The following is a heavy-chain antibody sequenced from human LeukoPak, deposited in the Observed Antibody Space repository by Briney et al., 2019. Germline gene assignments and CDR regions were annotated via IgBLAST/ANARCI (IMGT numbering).Heavy chain of an antibody. CDR2: ISSSSSTI. CDR3: ARVRTTTRFDP. Sequence: GGSLRLSCAASGFTFSSYSMNWVRQAPGKGLEWVSYISSSSSTIYYAGSVKGRFTISRDNAKNSLYLQMNSLRAEDTAVYYCARVRTTTRFDPWGQGTLVTVSS. V-gene: IGHV3-48*01. J-gene: IGHJ5*02. D-gene: IGHD4-17*01. CDR1: GFTFSSYS.